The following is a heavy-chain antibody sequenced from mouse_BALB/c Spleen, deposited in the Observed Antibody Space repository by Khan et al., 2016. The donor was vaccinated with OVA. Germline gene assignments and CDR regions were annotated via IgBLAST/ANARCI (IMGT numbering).Heavy chain of an antibody. CDR3: SRGGYGGLAY. J-gene: IGHJ3*01. CDR2: INPYNVGT. D-gene: IGHD1-1*01. V-gene: IGHV1-18*01. CDR1: GYSFTDYT. Sequence: VQLKESGPELVKPGASVKISCKASGYSFTDYTMNWVKQSHGKNLEWIGLINPYNVGTNYNPKFKGKATLTVDKSSSTAHMELLSLTSEDSAVXCCSRGGYGGLAYWGQGTLVTVSA.